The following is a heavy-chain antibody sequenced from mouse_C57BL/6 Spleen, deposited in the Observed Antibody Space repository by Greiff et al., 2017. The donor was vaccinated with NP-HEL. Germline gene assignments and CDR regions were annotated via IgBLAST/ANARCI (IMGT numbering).Heavy chain of an antibody. V-gene: IGHV5-17*01. Sequence: EVQLQQSGGGLVKPGGSLKLSCAASGFTFSDYGMHWVRQAPEKGLEWVAYISSGSSTIYYADTVKGRFTISRDNAKNTLFLQMTSLRSEDTAMYYCARNYYSNPWFAYWGQGTLVTVSA. CDR1: GFTFSDYG. CDR2: ISSGSSTI. D-gene: IGHD2-5*01. CDR3: ARNYYSNPWFAY. J-gene: IGHJ3*01.